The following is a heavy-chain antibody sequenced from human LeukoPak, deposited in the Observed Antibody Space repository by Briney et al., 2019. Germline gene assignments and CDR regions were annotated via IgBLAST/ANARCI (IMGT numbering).Heavy chain of an antibody. CDR2: ISFSGGST. V-gene: IGHV3-23*01. J-gene: IGHJ3*01. D-gene: IGHD5-24*01. CDR1: GFTFSDSA. CDR3: ARDIQLST. Sequence: GGSLRLSCAASGFTFSDSAMSWVRQAPGKGLEGVSLISFSGGSTYYADSVKGRFTISRDNSKDTLYLQMNSLRAEDTATYYCARDIQLSTWGLGTMVTVSS.